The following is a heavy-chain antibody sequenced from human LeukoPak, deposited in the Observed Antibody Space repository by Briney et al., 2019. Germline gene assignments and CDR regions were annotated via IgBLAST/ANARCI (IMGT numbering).Heavy chain of an antibody. CDR2: MNPNSGNT. Sequence: ASVKVSCKASGYTFTSYDINWVRQATGQGLEWMGWMNPNSGNTGYAQKFQGRVTMTRNTSISTAYMELSSLRSEDTAVYYCATASAYYDILTGYYRVDAFDIWGQGTMVTVSS. CDR1: GYTFTSYD. CDR3: ATASAYYDILTGYYRVDAFDI. D-gene: IGHD3-9*01. V-gene: IGHV1-8*01. J-gene: IGHJ3*02.